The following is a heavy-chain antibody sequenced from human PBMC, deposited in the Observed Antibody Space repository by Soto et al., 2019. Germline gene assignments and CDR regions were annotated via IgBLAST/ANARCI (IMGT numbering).Heavy chain of an antibody. D-gene: IGHD2-21*02. CDR2: VDNSGGRT. J-gene: IGHJ4*02. CDR3: VKEVTGKDYFDY. CDR1: GFNFNNYA. Sequence: GGSLRLSCAASGFNFNNYAMSWVLQTPGKGLEWVSAVDNSGGRTWYADSVKGRFTTSRDNSKNTLYLQMNSLRADDTAVYYCVKEVTGKDYFDYWGQGVLVTVSS. V-gene: IGHV3-23*01.